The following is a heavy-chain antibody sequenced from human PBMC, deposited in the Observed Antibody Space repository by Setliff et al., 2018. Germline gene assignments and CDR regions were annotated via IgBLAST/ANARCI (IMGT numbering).Heavy chain of an antibody. D-gene: IGHD2-8*01. CDR3: ARHGLHCTNGICPPPFDP. CDR1: GGSISSNSHY. CDR2: IHYSGST. V-gene: IGHV4-39*01. J-gene: IGHJ5*02. Sequence: SETLSLTCTVSGGSISSNSHYWGWIRQPPGKGPEWVGSIHYSGSTYYNPSLESRVTISVDTSKNQFSLKMTSVTAADTAVYYCARHGLHCTNGICPPPFDPWGQGTLVTVSS.